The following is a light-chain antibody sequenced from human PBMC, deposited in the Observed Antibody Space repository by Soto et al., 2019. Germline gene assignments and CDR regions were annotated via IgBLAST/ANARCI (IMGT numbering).Light chain of an antibody. CDR3: HQYKNWPWT. CDR1: QSVSRY. CDR2: GAS. Sequence: EIVMTQSPASLSVSPGERVTLSCTASQSVSRYLAWYQQIPGQAPSLLIHGASTGAIGVPDRFSGSGSGTEFTLTISTLQSEDSAVYYCHQYKNWPWTFGQGTKV. J-gene: IGKJ1*01. V-gene: IGKV3-15*01.